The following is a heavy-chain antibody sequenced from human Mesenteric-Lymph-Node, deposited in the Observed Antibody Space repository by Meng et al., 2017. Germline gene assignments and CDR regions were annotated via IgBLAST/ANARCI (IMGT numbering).Heavy chain of an antibody. Sequence: GESLKISCAASGFTFSNYAMNWVRQAPGKGLEWVSGTSDGGAGIYYAGSVKGRFTISRDNSKNTLYLQMNSLRAEDTAVYYCAKDSWDIVVVPAAPIGEFDPWGQGTLVTVSS. CDR2: TSDGGAGI. D-gene: IGHD2-2*01. CDR1: GFTFSNYA. CDR3: AKDSWDIVVVPAAPIGEFDP. V-gene: IGHV3-23*01. J-gene: IGHJ5*02.